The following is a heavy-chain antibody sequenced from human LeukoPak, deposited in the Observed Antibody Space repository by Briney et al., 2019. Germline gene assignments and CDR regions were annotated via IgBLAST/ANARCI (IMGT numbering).Heavy chain of an antibody. Sequence: GGSLRLSCSASGFTFSRYAMHWVRQAPGKGLEYVSAISSNGGSTYYGDSVKGRFTISRDNSKNTLYLQMGSLRAEDMAVYYCARDCDTMVRGVIIPLGYWGQGTLVTVSS. V-gene: IGHV3-64*02. J-gene: IGHJ4*02. CDR2: ISSNGGST. D-gene: IGHD3-10*01. CDR3: ARDCDTMVRGVIIPLGY. CDR1: GFTFSRYA.